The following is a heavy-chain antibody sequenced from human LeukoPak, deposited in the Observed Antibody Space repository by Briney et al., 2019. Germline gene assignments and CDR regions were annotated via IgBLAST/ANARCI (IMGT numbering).Heavy chain of an antibody. D-gene: IGHD4-17*01. V-gene: IGHV3-11*04. J-gene: IGHJ4*02. Sequence: GGSLRLSCAASGFTFSDSYMSWIRQAPGKGLEWISYISSSSSTIYYADSVKGRFTISRDNAKNSLYLQMNSLRAEDTAVYYCARELYGDYVFDYWGQGTLVTVSS. CDR1: GFTFSDSY. CDR3: ARELYGDYVFDY. CDR2: ISSSSSTI.